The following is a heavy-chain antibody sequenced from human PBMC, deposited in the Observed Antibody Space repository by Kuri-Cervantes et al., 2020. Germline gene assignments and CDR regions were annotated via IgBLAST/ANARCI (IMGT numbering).Heavy chain of an antibody. Sequence: ASVLVSCNASGYTFTGYYMHWVRQAAGQGLEWMGWINPNSGGTNYAQKFQGRVTMTRDTSISTAYMELSSLRSDDTAVYYCARDLTGVSGSPRNYFDYWGQGTLVTVSS. J-gene: IGHJ4*02. CDR1: GYTFTGYY. D-gene: IGHD1-26*01. V-gene: IGHV1-2*02. CDR2: INPNSGGT. CDR3: ARDLTGVSGSPRNYFDY.